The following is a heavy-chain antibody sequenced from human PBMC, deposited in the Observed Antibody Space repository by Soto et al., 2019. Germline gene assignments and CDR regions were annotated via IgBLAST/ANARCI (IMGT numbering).Heavy chain of an antibody. CDR2: IIPILGIA. CDR1: RGTFSSYT. J-gene: IGHJ4*02. CDR3: ARKEGGYDGYFDY. D-gene: IGHD5-12*01. V-gene: IGHV1-69*02. Sequence: QVQLVQSGAEVKKPGSSVKVSCKASRGTFSSYTISWVRQAPGQGLEWMGRIIPILGIANYAQKFQGRVTITADKSTSTAYMELSSLRSEDTAVYYCARKEGGYDGYFDYWGQGTLVTVSS.